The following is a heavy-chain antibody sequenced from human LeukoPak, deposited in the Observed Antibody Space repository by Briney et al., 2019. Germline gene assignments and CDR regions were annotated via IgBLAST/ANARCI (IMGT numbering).Heavy chain of an antibody. Sequence: GGSLRLSCAASGFTFSSYAMSWVRQAPGKGLEWVSAISGSGGSTHYADSVKGRFTISRDNSKNTLYLQMNSLRAEDTAVYYCAKGGAYDSSGYYSKYNWFDPWGQGTLVTVSS. D-gene: IGHD3-22*01. CDR1: GFTFSSYA. J-gene: IGHJ5*02. V-gene: IGHV3-23*01. CDR2: ISGSGGST. CDR3: AKGGAYDSSGYYSKYNWFDP.